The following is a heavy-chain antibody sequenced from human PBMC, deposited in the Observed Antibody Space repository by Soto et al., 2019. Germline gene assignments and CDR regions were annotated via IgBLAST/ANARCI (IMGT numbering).Heavy chain of an antibody. Sequence: QVHVVESGGGVVQPGRSLRLSCAASGFDFSMSGMHWVRQAPGKGLEWVALIWNSGSLQYYGDSVKGRFTIVRDNSKNMVFLQLSSLRSVDTGVYYCARAFQRGDCRAPFDSCGQGALVTVSS. CDR1: GFDFSMSG. J-gene: IGHJ5*01. CDR2: IWNSGSLQ. CDR3: ARAFQRGDCRAPFDS. D-gene: IGHD2-2*03. V-gene: IGHV3-33*01.